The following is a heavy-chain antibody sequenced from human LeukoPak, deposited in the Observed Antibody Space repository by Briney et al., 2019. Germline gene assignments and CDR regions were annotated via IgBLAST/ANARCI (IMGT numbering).Heavy chain of an antibody. CDR3: ASVVGAKNAFDI. Sequence: SETLSLTCSVSGGSIISSNYWGWIRQVPGKGLQWIGMMHHGGSFYYHSSLKSRISISIDTSKNQFSLKLSSVTAADTAVYYCASVVGAKNAFDIWGQGTMVTVSS. CDR2: MHHGGSF. V-gene: IGHV4-39*01. D-gene: IGHD1-26*01. CDR1: GGSIISSNY. J-gene: IGHJ3*02.